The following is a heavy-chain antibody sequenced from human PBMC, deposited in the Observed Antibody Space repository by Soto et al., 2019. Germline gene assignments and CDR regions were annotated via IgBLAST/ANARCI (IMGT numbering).Heavy chain of an antibody. V-gene: IGHV1-18*01. CDR1: GYTFTTFG. CDR3: GREYCRGGRCYSPDY. Sequence: QVQLVQSGAEVKPPGASVKVSCKASGYTFTTFGISWVRQAPGQGLEWMGWTSTNNGDTYYAPRFQGRVTVTKDTSTRTAYMELRSLRPDDTAVYSCGREYCRGGRCYSPDYWGQGTLVIVSS. CDR2: TSTNNGDT. J-gene: IGHJ4*02. D-gene: IGHD2-15*01.